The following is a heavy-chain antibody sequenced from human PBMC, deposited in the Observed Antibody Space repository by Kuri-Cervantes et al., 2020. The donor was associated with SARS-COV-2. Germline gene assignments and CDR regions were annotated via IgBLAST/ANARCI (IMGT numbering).Heavy chain of an antibody. J-gene: IGHJ4*02. Sequence: ASVKVSCKVSGYTLTELSMHWVRQAPGKGLEWMGGFDPEDGETIYAQKFQGRVTMTEDTSTDTAYMELSSLRSEDTDVYYCATDFGYSSSSHADYWGQGTLVTVSS. D-gene: IGHD6-6*01. CDR1: GYTLTELS. CDR2: FDPEDGET. V-gene: IGHV1-24*01. CDR3: ATDFGYSSSSHADY.